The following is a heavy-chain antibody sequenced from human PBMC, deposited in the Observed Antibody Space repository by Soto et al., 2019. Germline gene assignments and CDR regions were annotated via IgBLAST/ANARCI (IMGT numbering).Heavy chain of an antibody. CDR2: ISSSSSYI. D-gene: IGHD3-3*01. Sequence: GGSLRLSCAASGFTFSSYSMNWVSQAPGKGLEWVSSISSSSSYIYYADSVKGRFTISRDNAKNSLYLQMNSLRAEDTAVYYCARDPVYYDFWSGYYRFQDYYYYGMDVWGQGTTVTVSS. CDR3: ARDPVYYDFWSGYYRFQDYYYYGMDV. J-gene: IGHJ6*02. V-gene: IGHV3-21*01. CDR1: GFTFSSYS.